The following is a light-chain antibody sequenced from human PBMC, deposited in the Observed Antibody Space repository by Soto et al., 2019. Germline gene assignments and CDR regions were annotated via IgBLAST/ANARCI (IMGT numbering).Light chain of an antibody. CDR1: SSDVGGYNY. J-gene: IGLJ1*01. CDR2: EVS. V-gene: IGLV2-14*01. CDR3: ISYTSSSTSYV. Sequence: QSVLTHPASVSGSPGQSITISCTGTSSDVGGYNYVAWYQQHPGKVPRLMIYEVSNRPSGVSNRFSGSKSGSTASLTISGLQAEDEADYYCISYTSSSTSYVFGTGTKVTV.